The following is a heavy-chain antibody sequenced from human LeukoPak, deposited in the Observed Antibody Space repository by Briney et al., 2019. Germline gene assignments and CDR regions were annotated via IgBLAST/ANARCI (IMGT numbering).Heavy chain of an antibody. CDR3: ARVGPYYYDSSGYYSARYYYYYMDV. CDR2: INHSGST. CDR1: GGSFSGYY. V-gene: IGHV4-34*01. Sequence: SETLSLTCAVYGGSFSGYYWSWIRQPPGKGLEWIGEINHSGSTNYNPSLKSRVTISVDMSKNQFSLKLSSVTAADTAVYYCARVGPYYYDSSGYYSARYYYYYMDVWGKGTTVTVSS. J-gene: IGHJ6*03. D-gene: IGHD3-22*01.